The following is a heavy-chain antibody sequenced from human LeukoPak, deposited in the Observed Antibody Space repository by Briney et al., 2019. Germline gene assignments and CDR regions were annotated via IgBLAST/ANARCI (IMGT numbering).Heavy chain of an antibody. V-gene: IGHV4-59*12. CDR2: IYYNGHT. D-gene: IGHD6-19*01. CDR1: GGSISSYY. Sequence: SETLSLTCTVFGGSISSYYWSWIRQPPGKGLEWIGYIYYNGHTNYNPSLKSRVTISVDSSKNQFSLKVRSVSAADTAVYYCARSSGWYWFDPWGQGIRVTVST. J-gene: IGHJ5*02. CDR3: ARSSGWYWFDP.